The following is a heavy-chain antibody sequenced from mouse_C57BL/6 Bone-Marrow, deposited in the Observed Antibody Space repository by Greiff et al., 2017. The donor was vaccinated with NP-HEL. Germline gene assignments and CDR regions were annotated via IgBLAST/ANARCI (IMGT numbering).Heavy chain of an antibody. D-gene: IGHD2-2*01. V-gene: IGHV1-59*01. CDR3: ARVSTMVKWFAN. Sequence: VQLQQPGAELVRPGTSVKLSCKASGYTFTSYWMHWVKQRPGQGLEWIGVIDPSDSYTNYNQKLKGKATLTVDTASSTAYMQLSSLTSEDSAVYCCARVSTMVKWFANWGQGTLVTVSA. CDR1: GYTFTSYW. J-gene: IGHJ3*01. CDR2: IDPSDSYT.